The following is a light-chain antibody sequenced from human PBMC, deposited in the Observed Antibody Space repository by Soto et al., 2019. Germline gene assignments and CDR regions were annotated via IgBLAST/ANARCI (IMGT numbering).Light chain of an antibody. V-gene: IGKV1-5*03. CDR2: RAS. CDR3: QQHKRYSRT. J-gene: IGKJ1*01. Sequence: DIQMTQSPSSLSASVGDRVTITCRASESIDILLAWYQQKPGKAPKILIYRASSLESGVPSRFSGSGSGTEFTLTISSLQPDDFATYDCQQHKRYSRTFGQGTKVEVK. CDR1: ESIDIL.